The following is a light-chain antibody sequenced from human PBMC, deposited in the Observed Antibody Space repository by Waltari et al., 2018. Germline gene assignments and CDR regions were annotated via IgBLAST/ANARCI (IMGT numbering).Light chain of an antibody. CDR3: QQYSASPHVT. Sequence: VLTQSPGPLSLSPGERVPLPCRASQSVSGNYLAWYQQQPGQSPRLLIYETSTRATGVPDRFRGSGSGTEFTLTIDRLEPEDFAVYFCQQYSASPHVTFGQGTRLEIK. CDR1: QSVSGNY. J-gene: IGKJ5*01. CDR2: ETS. V-gene: IGKV3-20*01.